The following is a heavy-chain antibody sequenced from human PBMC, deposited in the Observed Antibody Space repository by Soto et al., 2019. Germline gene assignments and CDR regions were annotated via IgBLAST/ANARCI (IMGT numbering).Heavy chain of an antibody. Sequence: QVQLVESGGGVVQPGRSLRLSCAASGFTFSSYAMHWVRQAPGKGLEWVAVISYDGSNKYYADSVKGRFTISRDNSKNTLYLQMNRLRAEDTAVYYCARDQYYGSGSYPAYYGMDVWGQGTTVTVSS. CDR1: GFTFSSYA. CDR3: ARDQYYGSGSYPAYYGMDV. V-gene: IGHV3-30-3*01. J-gene: IGHJ6*02. CDR2: ISYDGSNK. D-gene: IGHD3-10*01.